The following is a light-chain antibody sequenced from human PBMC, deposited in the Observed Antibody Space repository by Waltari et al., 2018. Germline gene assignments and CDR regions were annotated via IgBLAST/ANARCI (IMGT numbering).Light chain of an antibody. CDR2: KAS. CDR3: QQYHSYPYT. V-gene: IGKV1-5*03. Sequence: DIQMIQSPSTLSASVGDRVTITCRASQTLNRWLAWYQQKPGKAPKLLIYKASTLQSGVPSRFSGSDSGTQFALTITGLQAEDFATYYCQQYHSYPYTFGQGTKLEIK. J-gene: IGKJ2*01. CDR1: QTLNRW.